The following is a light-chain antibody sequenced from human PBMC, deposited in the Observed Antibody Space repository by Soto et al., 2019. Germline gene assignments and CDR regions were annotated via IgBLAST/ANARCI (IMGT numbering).Light chain of an antibody. CDR2: AAS. Sequence: AIQMSQSPSSLSASVGDRVTITFRASQGIRYDLGWYQQNPGKAPKLLIYAASSLQGGVPSRFSGSGSGTDFTLTISSLQPEDFATYYCQQDYIYPWTFGQGTKVDIK. J-gene: IGKJ1*01. CDR1: QGIRYD. CDR3: QQDYIYPWT. V-gene: IGKV1-6*01.